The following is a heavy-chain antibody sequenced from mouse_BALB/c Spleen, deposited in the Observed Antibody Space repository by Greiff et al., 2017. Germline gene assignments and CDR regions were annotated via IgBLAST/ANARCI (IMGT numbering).Heavy chain of an antibody. CDR2: IYPGNVNT. Sequence: QVQLQQSGPELVKPGASVRISCKASGYTFTSYYIHWVKQRPGQGLEWIGWIYPGNVNTKYNEKFKGKATLTADKSSSTAYMQLSSLTSEDSAVYCCARSSTTAPDYWGQGTTLTVSS. CDR1: GYTFTSYY. J-gene: IGHJ2*01. CDR3: ARSSTTAPDY. V-gene: IGHV1S56*01. D-gene: IGHD1-2*01.